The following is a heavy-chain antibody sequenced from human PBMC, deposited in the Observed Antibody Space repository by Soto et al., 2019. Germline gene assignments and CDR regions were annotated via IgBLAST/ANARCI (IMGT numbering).Heavy chain of an antibody. CDR3: AREYCSSTSCLNWFDP. CDR2: ISSSTI. D-gene: IGHD2-2*01. CDR1: GFTFNSYG. V-gene: IGHV3-48*01. Sequence: GGSLRLSCAASGFTFNSYGIHWVRQAPGKGLEWVSYISSSTIYYADSVKGRFTISRDNAKNSLYLQMNSLRAEDTAVYYCAREYCSSTSCLNWFDPWGQGTLVTVSS. J-gene: IGHJ5*02.